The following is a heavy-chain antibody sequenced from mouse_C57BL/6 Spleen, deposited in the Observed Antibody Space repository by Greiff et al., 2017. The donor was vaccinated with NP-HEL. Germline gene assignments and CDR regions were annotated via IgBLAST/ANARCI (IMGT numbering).Heavy chain of an antibody. J-gene: IGHJ1*03. D-gene: IGHD1-1*01. CDR1: EYEFPSHD. CDR3: ARRGPYYGSSYDWYFDV. Sequence: EVKLMESGGGLVQPGESLKLSCESNEYEFPSHDMSWVRKTPEKRLELVAAINSDGGSTYYPDTMERRFIISRDNPKKTLYLQMSSLRSEDTALYYCARRGPYYGSSYDWYFDVWGTGTTVTVSS. V-gene: IGHV5-2*01. CDR2: INSDGGST.